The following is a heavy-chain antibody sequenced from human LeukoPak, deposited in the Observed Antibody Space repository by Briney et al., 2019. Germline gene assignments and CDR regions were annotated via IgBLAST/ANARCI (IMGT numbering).Heavy chain of an antibody. V-gene: IGHV1-2*02. CDR2: INPNSGGT. CDR1: GYTFTGYY. CDR3: SRDKSIAARPDAFDI. J-gene: IGHJ3*02. D-gene: IGHD6-6*01. Sequence: GASVKVSCKASGYTFTGYYMHWVRQAPGQGLEWMGWINPNSGGTNYAQKLQGRVTMTRDTSISTAYMELSRLRSDDTGVDYVSRDKSIAARPDAFDIWGQGTMVTVSS.